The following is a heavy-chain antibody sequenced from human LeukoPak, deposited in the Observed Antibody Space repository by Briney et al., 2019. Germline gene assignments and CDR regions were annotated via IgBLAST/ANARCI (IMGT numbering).Heavy chain of an antibody. D-gene: IGHD2-15*01. J-gene: IGHJ4*02. CDR3: AREEYCSGGSCYSGYSYYFDY. CDR2: IIPIFGTA. V-gene: IGHV1-69*05. Sequence: SVKVSCKASGGTFSSYAISWVRQAPGQGLEWMGGIIPIFGTANYAQKFQGRVTITMDESTSTAYMELSSLRPEDTAVYYCAREEYCSGGSCYSGYSYYFDYWGQGALVTVSS. CDR1: GGTFSSYA.